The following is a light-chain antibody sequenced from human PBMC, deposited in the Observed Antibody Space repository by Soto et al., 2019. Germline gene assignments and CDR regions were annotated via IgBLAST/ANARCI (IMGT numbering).Light chain of an antibody. CDR2: GAS. Sequence: EIVLTQSPATLSSFPGDRVTLSCRASQSVTNSYLAWYQQKPGQAPRLLIFGASSRATGIPDRFSGSGSGTDFTLTISRLEPEDFAVYYCQQYGSSPQTFGQGTKVDIK. CDR3: QQYGSSPQT. V-gene: IGKV3-20*01. J-gene: IGKJ1*01. CDR1: QSVTNSY.